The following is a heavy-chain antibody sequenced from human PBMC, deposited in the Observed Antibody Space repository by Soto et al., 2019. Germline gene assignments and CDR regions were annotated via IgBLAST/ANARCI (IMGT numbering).Heavy chain of an antibody. D-gene: IGHD3-10*01. Sequence: EVQLVESGGGLVQPGRSLRLSCAASGFTFDDFAMHWVRQVPGKALEWVSGISWSSGSIDYADSVKGRFTISRDNAKNSLYLQMNSPRAEDTALYYCARGLNYGSASYILFDAFDLWGQGTLVSVSS. J-gene: IGHJ3*01. V-gene: IGHV3-9*01. CDR2: ISWSSGSI. CDR3: ARGLNYGSASYILFDAFDL. CDR1: GFTFDDFA.